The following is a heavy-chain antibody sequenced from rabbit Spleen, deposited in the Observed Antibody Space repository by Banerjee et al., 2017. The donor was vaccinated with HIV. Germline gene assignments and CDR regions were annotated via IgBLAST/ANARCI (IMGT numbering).Heavy chain of an antibody. CDR2: IAGSSSGFT. V-gene: IGHV1S40*01. CDR3: ARGVGHVRWNL. CDR1: GFSFSSSDY. D-gene: IGHD3-1*01. Sequence: QSLEESGGGLVQPEGSLALTCKASGFSFSSSDYICWVRQAPGKGLEWISCIAGSSSGFTYSATWAKGRFTISKTSSTTVTLQMTSLTAADTATYFCARGVGHVRWNLWGQGTLVTVS. J-gene: IGHJ4*01.